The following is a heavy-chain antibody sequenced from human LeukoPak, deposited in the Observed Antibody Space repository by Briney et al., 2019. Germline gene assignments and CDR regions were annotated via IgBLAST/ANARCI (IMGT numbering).Heavy chain of an antibody. D-gene: IGHD5-24*01. Sequence: SVKVSCKASGYTFTGCYMHWVRQAPGQGLEWMGRIIPIFGIANYAQKFQGRVTITADESTSTAYMELSSLRSEDTAVYYCAREIGGGYNNLDYWGQGTLVTVSS. CDR1: GYTFTGCY. CDR3: AREIGGGYNNLDY. J-gene: IGHJ4*02. CDR2: IIPIFGIA. V-gene: IGHV1-69*13.